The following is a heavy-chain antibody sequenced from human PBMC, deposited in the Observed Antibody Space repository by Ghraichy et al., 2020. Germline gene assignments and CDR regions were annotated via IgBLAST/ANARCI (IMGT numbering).Heavy chain of an antibody. CDR2: ITSDGSST. V-gene: IGHV3-74*03. D-gene: IGHD1/OR15-1a*01. CDR3: ARDGGRGTPFDY. Sequence: GGSLRLSCAASGFSFSDYWIHWVRQVPGEGLVGVSRITSDGSSTAYADSVKGRFTISRANAKNTVYLQMNSLRAEDTAIYYCARDGGRGTPFDYWGRGTLVTVSS. CDR1: GFSFSDYW. J-gene: IGHJ4*02.